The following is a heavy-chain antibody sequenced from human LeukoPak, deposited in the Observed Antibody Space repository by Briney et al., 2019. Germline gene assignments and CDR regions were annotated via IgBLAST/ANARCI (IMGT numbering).Heavy chain of an antibody. CDR3: ARENGGYLLDY. Sequence: SVTVSFKASGGTFISYAISWVRQAPGQGLEWMGRIIPILGIANYAQKFQGRVTITADKSTSTAYMELSSLRSEDTAVYYCARENGGYLLDYWGQGTLVTVSS. CDR1: GGTFISYA. J-gene: IGHJ4*02. D-gene: IGHD3-22*01. CDR2: IIPILGIA. V-gene: IGHV1-69*04.